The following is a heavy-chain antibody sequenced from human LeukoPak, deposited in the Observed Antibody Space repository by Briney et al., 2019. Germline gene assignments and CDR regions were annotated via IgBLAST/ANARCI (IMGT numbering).Heavy chain of an antibody. CDR1: GASITTYY. V-gene: IGHV4-59*01. CDR3: AREYSTSSQGDYFDY. CDR2: IYHSGST. Sequence: SETLSLTCTVSGASITTYYWTRIRQPPGKRLEWIGYIYHSGSTNYNPSLKSRVTISLDTSRNQFSLRLSSVTAADTAVYFCAREYSTSSQGDYFDYWGGRSLVTVSS. J-gene: IGHJ4*02. D-gene: IGHD6-6*01.